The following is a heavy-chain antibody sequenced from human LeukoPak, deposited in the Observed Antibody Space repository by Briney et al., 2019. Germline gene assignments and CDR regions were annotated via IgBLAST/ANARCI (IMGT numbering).Heavy chain of an antibody. CDR3: ARDPYSGNYGNYYYYYMDV. D-gene: IGHD1-26*01. V-gene: IGHV3-48*03. CDR1: GFTFSSYE. CDR2: ISRTGSTI. J-gene: IGHJ6*03. Sequence: PGGSLRLSCAASGFTFSSYEMNWVRQAPGKGLEWVSYISRTGSTIYYADSVKGRFTISRDNAKNSLYLQMNSLGPEDTAVYYCARDPYSGNYGNYYYYYMDVWGKGTTVTISS.